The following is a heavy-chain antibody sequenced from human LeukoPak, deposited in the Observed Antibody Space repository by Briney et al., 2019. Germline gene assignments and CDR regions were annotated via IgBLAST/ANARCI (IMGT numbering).Heavy chain of an antibody. Sequence: GASVKVSCKASGYTFTSYDINWVRQATGQGLEWMGWMNPNSGNTGYAQKFQGRVTITRNTSISTAYMELSSLRSEDTAVYYCARQSNYDFWSGYSPNFYYMVVWGKGTTITVSS. J-gene: IGHJ6*03. CDR1: GYTFTSYD. CDR2: MNPNSGNT. V-gene: IGHV1-8*03. CDR3: ARQSNYDFWSGYSPNFYYMVV. D-gene: IGHD3-3*01.